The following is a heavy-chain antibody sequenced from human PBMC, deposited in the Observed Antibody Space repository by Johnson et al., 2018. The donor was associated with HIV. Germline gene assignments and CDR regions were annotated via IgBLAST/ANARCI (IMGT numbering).Heavy chain of an antibody. D-gene: IGHD2/OR15-2a*01. CDR3: AGAPGGILPDAFDI. Sequence: VQLVESGGGLVQPGGSLRLSCAASGFTVSSNYMSWVRQAPGKGLEWVSVIYSGGSTYYADSVKGRFTISRDNSKNTLYLQMNSLRAEDTAVYYCAGAPGGILPDAFDIWAKGQWSPSLQ. CDR1: GFTVSSNY. J-gene: IGHJ3*02. V-gene: IGHV3-66*01. CDR2: IYSGGST.